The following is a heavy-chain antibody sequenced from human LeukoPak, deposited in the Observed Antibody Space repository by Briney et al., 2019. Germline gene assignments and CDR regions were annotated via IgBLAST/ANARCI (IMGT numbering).Heavy chain of an antibody. CDR2: MNPNSGNT. J-gene: IGHJ4*02. Sequence: ASVKVSCKAYGYTFTSYDINWVRQATGQGLEWMGWMNPNSGNTGYAQKFQGRVTMTRNTSISTAYMELSSLRSEDTAVYYCARSLGTIAARADYWGQGTLVTVSS. V-gene: IGHV1-8*01. CDR3: ARSLGTIAARADY. D-gene: IGHD6-6*01. CDR1: GYTFTSYD.